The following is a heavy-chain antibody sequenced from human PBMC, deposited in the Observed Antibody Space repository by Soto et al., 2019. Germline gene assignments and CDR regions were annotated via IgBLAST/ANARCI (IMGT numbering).Heavy chain of an antibody. J-gene: IGHJ6*02. CDR2: ISYDGSNK. CDR1: GFTFSSYA. D-gene: IGHD3-3*01. V-gene: IGHV3-30-3*01. CDR3: ARDHHLTIFGDYYYYGMDV. Sequence: GGSLRLSCAASGFTFSSYAMHWVRQAPGKGLEWVAVISYDGSNKYYADSVKGRFTISRDNSKNTLYLQMNSLRAEDTAVYYCARDHHLTIFGDYYYYGMDVWGQGITVTVSS.